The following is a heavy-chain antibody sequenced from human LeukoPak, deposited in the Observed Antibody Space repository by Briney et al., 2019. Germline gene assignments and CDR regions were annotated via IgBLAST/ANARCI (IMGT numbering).Heavy chain of an antibody. Sequence: GGSLRLSCAASGFTFSDFYMTWIRQAPGKGLEWVSYISNSGSTKYYADSVKGRFTISRDNAKNSLYLQMNSLRAEDTAVYYCARDEDIVVVPAAMDYYYGMDVWGQGTTVTVSS. CDR1: GFTFSDFY. D-gene: IGHD2-2*01. CDR2: ISNSGSTK. CDR3: ARDEDIVVVPAAMDYYYGMDV. J-gene: IGHJ6*02. V-gene: IGHV3-11*01.